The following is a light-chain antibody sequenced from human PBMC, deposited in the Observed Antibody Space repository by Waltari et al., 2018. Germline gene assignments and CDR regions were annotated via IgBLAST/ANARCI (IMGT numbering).Light chain of an antibody. V-gene: IGLV4-69*01. Sequence: QLVLTQSPSASASLGASVKLTCTLDSGHSSNIIAWLHQQPEKGPRYLMRVNRDGSHSKGDEIPDRFSGSSSGAERYLTISSLQSEDEADYYCQTGGHGTWVFGGGTKLTVL. J-gene: IGLJ3*02. CDR1: SGHSSNI. CDR3: QTGGHGTWV. CDR2: VNRDGSH.